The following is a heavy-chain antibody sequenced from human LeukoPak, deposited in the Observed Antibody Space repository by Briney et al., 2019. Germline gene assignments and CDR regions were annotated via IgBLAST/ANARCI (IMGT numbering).Heavy chain of an antibody. V-gene: IGHV3-23*01. J-gene: IGHJ5*02. Sequence: EPGGSLRLSCAASGFTFSSYAMSWVRQAPGKGLEWVSAVSGSGGSTYYADSVKGRFTISRDNSKNTLYLQMNSLRAEDTAVYYCAKQGEDQRGDWFDPWGQGTLVTVSS. D-gene: IGHD3-10*01. CDR2: VSGSGGST. CDR1: GFTFSSYA. CDR3: AKQGEDQRGDWFDP.